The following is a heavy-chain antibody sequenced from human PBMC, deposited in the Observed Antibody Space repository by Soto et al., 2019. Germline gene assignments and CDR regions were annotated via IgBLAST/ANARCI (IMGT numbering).Heavy chain of an antibody. D-gene: IGHD2-2*01. CDR1: SGCFSGYY. J-gene: IGHJ6*02. CDR3: ARGFFFLPAAPHNYGIDV. V-gene: IGHV4-34*01. CDR2: INHSGST. Sequence: SETLALTCAVXSGCFSGYYWRWIRQPPGKGLEWIGEINHSGSTNYNPSLKSRVTISVDTSKNPFSLKLSSVTSADTAVYYCARGFFFLPAAPHNYGIDVWGQGTTVTVSS.